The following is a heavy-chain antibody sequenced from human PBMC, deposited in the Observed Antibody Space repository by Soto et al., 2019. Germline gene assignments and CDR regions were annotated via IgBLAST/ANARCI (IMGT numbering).Heavy chain of an antibody. D-gene: IGHD3-22*01. Sequence: GGPLRLSCAASEVSISTYGMHQVQQAPGKGLEWVAVISYDGSDKYYPDSVRGRFTISRDNSRNTLYLQMNSLRPEDTAVYYCARDQTDSSAFDYWGQGAPVTVSS. CDR3: ARDQTDSSAFDY. J-gene: IGHJ4*02. CDR2: ISYDGSDK. V-gene: IGHV3-30*03. CDR1: EVSISTYG.